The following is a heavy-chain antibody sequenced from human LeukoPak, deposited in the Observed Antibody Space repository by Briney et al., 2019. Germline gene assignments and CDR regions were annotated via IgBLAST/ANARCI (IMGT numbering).Heavy chain of an antibody. D-gene: IGHD1-26*01. CDR3: VRGGTGRSGSPSFDY. CDR1: GFSFSSLA. V-gene: IGHV3-64D*06. J-gene: IGHJ4*02. Sequence: GGSLRLSCSASGFSFSSLAMHWVRQAPGKGLEYVSAISSSGDNTYYADSVKGRVTTSRDNSRNTLYLQTSSLRAEDTAVYYCVRGGTGRSGSPSFDYWGQGTLVTVSS. CDR2: ISSSGDNT.